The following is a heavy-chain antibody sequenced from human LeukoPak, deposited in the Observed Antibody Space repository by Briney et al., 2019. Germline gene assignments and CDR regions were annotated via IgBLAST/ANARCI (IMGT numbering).Heavy chain of an antibody. V-gene: IGHV3-7*03. D-gene: IGHD3-9*01. CDR2: IKQDGSEK. Sequence: WGSVRLSCAVSGFTFSSYWMSWVRQAPGKGLEWVANIKQDGSEKYYVDSVKGRFTISRDNAKNSLYLQMNSLRAEDTAVYYCARDLDILTGYSYYYYYYGMDVWGKGTTVTVSS. J-gene: IGHJ6*04. CDR3: ARDLDILTGYSYYYYYYGMDV. CDR1: GFTFSSYW.